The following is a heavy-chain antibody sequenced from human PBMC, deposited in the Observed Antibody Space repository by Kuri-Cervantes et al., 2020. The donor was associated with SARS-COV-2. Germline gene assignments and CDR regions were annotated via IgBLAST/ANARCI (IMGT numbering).Heavy chain of an antibody. CDR1: GGSISSHY. CDR3: AGELLWGDFDY. D-gene: IGHD1-26*01. J-gene: IGHJ4*02. V-gene: IGHV4-59*11. Sequence: ESLKISCTVSGGSISSHYWSWIRQPPGKGLEWIGYIYYSGSTNYNPSLKSRVTISVDTSKNQFSLKLSSVTAADTAVYYCAGELLWGDFDYWGQGTLVTVSS. CDR2: IYYSGST.